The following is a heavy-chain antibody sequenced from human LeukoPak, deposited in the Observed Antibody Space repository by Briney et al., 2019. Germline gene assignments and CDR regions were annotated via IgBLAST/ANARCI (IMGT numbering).Heavy chain of an antibody. CDR2: IDPSDSYT. CDR1: GYSFTSYW. J-gene: IGHJ4*02. V-gene: IGHV5-10-1*01. CDR3: ARSEAVAGTINY. Sequence: GESLKISCKGPGYSFTSYWISWVRQMPGKGLERMGRIDPSDSYTNYSPSFQGHVTISADKSISTAYLQWSSLKASDTAMYYCARSEAVAGTINYWGQGTLVTVSS. D-gene: IGHD6-19*01.